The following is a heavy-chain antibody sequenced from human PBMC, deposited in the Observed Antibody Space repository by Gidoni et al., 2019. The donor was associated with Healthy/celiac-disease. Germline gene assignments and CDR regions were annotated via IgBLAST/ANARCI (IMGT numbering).Heavy chain of an antibody. V-gene: IGHV3-33*01. D-gene: IGHD2-21*01. J-gene: IGHJ4*02. CDR2: IWYDGSNK. Sequence: VQLVESGGGVAPPGTSLSLSCAASGFPFSSYGMHWVRQAPGKGLEWVAGIWYDGSNKYDADAVKGRFTISRDNSKNTLYLQMNSLRAEDTAVYYCCGGERYRLFDYWGQGTLVTVSS. CDR3: CGGERYRLFDY. CDR1: GFPFSSYG.